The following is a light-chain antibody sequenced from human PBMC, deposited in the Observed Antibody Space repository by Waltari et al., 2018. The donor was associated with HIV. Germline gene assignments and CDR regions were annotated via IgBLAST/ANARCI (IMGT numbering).Light chain of an antibody. Sequence: QSVLTQPPSASGTPGQRVTISCSGSSSNIGINSVHWYQQLPGAAPTLLLYTNNQRPSGVPDRFPGSKSGTSASLAIRGLQSEDEADYYCAAWDDTLNGFVFGAGTKVTVL. V-gene: IGLV1-44*01. CDR1: SSNIGINS. CDR3: AAWDDTLNGFV. CDR2: TNN. J-gene: IGLJ1*01.